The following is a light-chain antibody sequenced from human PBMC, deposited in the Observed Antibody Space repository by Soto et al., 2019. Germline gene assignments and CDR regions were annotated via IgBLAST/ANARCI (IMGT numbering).Light chain of an antibody. Sequence: DIQMTQSPSSLSASVGDRVTITCRASRSIRSDLNWYQKKPGKAPKLLIYAASSLHSGVPSRFSGSGSETHFTLTISSLQPEDSATYYCQQSDDSPHTFGQGTELEI. V-gene: IGKV1-39*01. J-gene: IGKJ2*01. CDR3: QQSDDSPHT. CDR2: AAS. CDR1: RSIRSD.